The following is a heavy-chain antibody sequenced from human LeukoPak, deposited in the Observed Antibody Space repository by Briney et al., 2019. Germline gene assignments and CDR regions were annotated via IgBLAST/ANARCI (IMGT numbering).Heavy chain of an antibody. CDR1: GFTLRSYS. CDR3: ARDTKYAFDN. Sequence: GGSLRLSCEASGFTLRSYSMDWVRQAPGKGLEWISYISGGSDKIFYVGSVKGRFTISGDKAKNSLYLQMNSLRVEDTAVYYCARDTKYAFDNWGQGTLVTVSS. CDR2: ISGGSDKI. D-gene: IGHD2-2*01. J-gene: IGHJ4*02. V-gene: IGHV3-48*01.